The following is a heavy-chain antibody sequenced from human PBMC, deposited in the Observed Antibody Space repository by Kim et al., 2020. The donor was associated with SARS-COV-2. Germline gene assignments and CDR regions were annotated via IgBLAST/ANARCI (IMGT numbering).Heavy chain of an antibody. D-gene: IGHD3-10*01. CDR2: IRNKANSYAT. V-gene: IGHV3-73*01. CDR1: GFSFSGSS. CDR3: TRVPPDPGSYYDAFDI. J-gene: IGHJ3*02. Sequence: GGSLRLSCAASGFSFSGSSMHWVRQASGKGLEWVGRIRNKANSYATAYAASVKGRFTISRDDSKNTAYLQMNSLKTEDAAVYYCTRVPPDPGSYYDAFDIWGQRTIDTVSS.